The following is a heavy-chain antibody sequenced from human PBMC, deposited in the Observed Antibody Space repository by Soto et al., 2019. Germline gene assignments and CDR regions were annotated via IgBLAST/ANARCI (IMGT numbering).Heavy chain of an antibody. Sequence: EVQLVESGGGLVQPGGSLRLSCEGSGFTLINHWMSWVRQAPGKGLEWLANIDKEGSNKYYVDSVKGRFTISRDIAKNSLYLQMSSLRVEDTARYYCVRAIGGSHAFWGQGTLVTVSS. D-gene: IGHD3-16*01. V-gene: IGHV3-7*04. J-gene: IGHJ4*02. CDR3: VRAIGGSHAF. CDR2: IDKEGSNK. CDR1: GFTLINHW.